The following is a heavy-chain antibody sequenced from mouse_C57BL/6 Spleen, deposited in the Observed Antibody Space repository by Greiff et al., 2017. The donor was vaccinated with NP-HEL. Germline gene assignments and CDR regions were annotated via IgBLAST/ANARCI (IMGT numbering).Heavy chain of an antibody. CDR1: GYTFTEYP. V-gene: IGHV1-62-2*01. Sequence: VHVQQSGPELVTPGASVTLSCKASGYTFTEYPLHWVKQRSGQGLEWIGWFYPGSGSIKYNEKFKDKATLTADKSSSTVYMELSRLTSEDSAVYFCARHEDRWYFDVWGTGTTVTVSS. J-gene: IGHJ1*03. CDR2: FYPGSGSI. CDR3: ARHEDRWYFDV.